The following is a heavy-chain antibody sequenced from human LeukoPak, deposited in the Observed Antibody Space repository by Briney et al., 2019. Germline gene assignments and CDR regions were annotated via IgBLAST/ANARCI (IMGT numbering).Heavy chain of an antibody. CDR1: GDSISSDGYS. Sequence: SQTLSLTCAVSGDSISSDGYSWNWIRQPPGKGLEWIGYMYISGSTYYNPSLKSRVTISLDTSKNQFSLRLSSVTAADTAVYYCARAHESITTIAYYFDSWGQGTLVTVSS. V-gene: IGHV4-30-4*07. CDR3: ARAHESITTIAYYFDS. D-gene: IGHD3-22*01. J-gene: IGHJ4*02. CDR2: MYISGST.